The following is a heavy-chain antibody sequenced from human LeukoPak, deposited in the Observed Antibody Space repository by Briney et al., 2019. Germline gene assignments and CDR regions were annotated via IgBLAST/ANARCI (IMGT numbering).Heavy chain of an antibody. CDR2: IVVGSGNT. CDR1: GFTFTTSA. J-gene: IGHJ5*02. V-gene: IGHV1-58*01. D-gene: IGHD1-26*01. CDR3: AGAGVGNIDP. Sequence: SVKVSCKASGFTFTTSAVQGVRQARGQRLEWIGWIVVGSGNTNYAQKFQERVTITRNMSTSTVYMDLSSHRSEDTAVYYCAGAGVGNIDPWGQGTLVTVSS.